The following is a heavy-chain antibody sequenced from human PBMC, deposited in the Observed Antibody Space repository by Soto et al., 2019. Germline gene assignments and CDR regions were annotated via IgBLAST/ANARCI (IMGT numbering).Heavy chain of an antibody. CDR3: ARKEKYSGDGTYYSGMDV. CDR2: IIPIVGTA. D-gene: IGHD4-17*01. J-gene: IGHJ6*02. Sequence: QVQLVQSGAEVKKPGSSVKVSCKASGGTFSSYAISWVRQAPGQGLEWMGGIIPIVGTAYYTQKVQSRLTMTADESTSTAYMELSSLRSEDTAVYYSARKEKYSGDGTYYSGMDVWGQGTTVTVSS. V-gene: IGHV1-69*12. CDR1: GGTFSSYA.